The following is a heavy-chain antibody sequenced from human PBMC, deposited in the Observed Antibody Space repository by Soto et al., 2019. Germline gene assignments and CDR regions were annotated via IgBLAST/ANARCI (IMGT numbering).Heavy chain of an antibody. J-gene: IGHJ3*02. Sequence: ASVKVSCKASGYTFTSYGISWVRQAPGQGLEWMGWISAYNGNTNYAQKLQGRVTMTTDTSTSTAYMELRSLRSDDTAVYYCAREREWVKGVVVPAAMADAFDIWGQGTMVTVSS. D-gene: IGHD2-2*01. CDR2: ISAYNGNT. V-gene: IGHV1-18*01. CDR3: AREREWVKGVVVPAAMADAFDI. CDR1: GYTFTSYG.